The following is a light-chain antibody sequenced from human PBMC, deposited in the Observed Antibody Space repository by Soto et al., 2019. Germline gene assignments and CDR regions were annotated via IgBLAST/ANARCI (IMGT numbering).Light chain of an antibody. Sequence: EIVLTQSPGTLSLSPGERATLSCRASQSVRSTYLAWYQQKPGQAPSLLIYGASTRATGIPDRFSGSGSGTDFTLIISRLEPEDFAVYYCQQYGSSPWTFGQGTKVEF. J-gene: IGKJ1*01. CDR1: QSVRSTY. CDR2: GAS. V-gene: IGKV3-20*01. CDR3: QQYGSSPWT.